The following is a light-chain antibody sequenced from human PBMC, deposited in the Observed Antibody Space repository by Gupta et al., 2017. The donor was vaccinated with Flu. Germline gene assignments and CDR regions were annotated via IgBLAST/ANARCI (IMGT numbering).Light chain of an antibody. J-gene: IGLJ3*02. Sequence: SFILTQSPSVSVAPGQTASIACGGNNIGSETVHWYQQKPGQAPVLVLYDDDFRPSGIPERFSGSNSGNTATLTSRRVEAGDEADYYCQVWDTASDHWLFGAGTTLTVV. CDR2: DDD. CDR3: QVWDTASDHWL. V-gene: IGLV3-21*02. CDR1: NIGSET.